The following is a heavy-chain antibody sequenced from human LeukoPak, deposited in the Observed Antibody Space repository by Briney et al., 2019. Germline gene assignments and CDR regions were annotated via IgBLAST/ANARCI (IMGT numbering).Heavy chain of an antibody. CDR2: IIPIFGTT. CDR3: ARSPIRYCSGGSCPYYFDY. CDR1: RGTFSSYA. D-gene: IGHD2-15*01. J-gene: IGHJ4*02. Sequence: SVKVSCKASRGTFSSYAISWVRQAPGQGLEWMGGIIPIFGTTTYAQKLQGRVRITADESTSTAYMELSSLRSEDTAVYYCARSPIRYCSGGSCPYYFDYWGQGTLVTVSS. V-gene: IGHV1-69*13.